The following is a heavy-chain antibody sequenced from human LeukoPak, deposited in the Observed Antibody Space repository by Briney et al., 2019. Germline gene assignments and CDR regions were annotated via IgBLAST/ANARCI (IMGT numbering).Heavy chain of an antibody. CDR1: GYSISSGYY. V-gene: IGHV4-38-2*02. D-gene: IGHD3-9*01. CDR2: IYHSGST. CDR3: ARVRYDIDYYYYYMDV. Sequence: PSETLSLTCTVSGYSISSGYYWGWIRQPPGKGLEWIGSIYHSGSTYYNPSLKSRVTISVDTSKNQFSLKLSSVTAADTAVYYCARVRYDIDYYYYYMDVWGKGTTVTISS. J-gene: IGHJ6*03.